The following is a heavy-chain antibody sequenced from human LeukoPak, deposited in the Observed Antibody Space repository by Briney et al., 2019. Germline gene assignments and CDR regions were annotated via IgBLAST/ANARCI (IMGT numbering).Heavy chain of an antibody. CDR1: GFMFSSYA. J-gene: IGHJ4*02. V-gene: IGHV3-30*04. D-gene: IGHD2/OR15-2a*01. CDR3: AREGPRGNSQFDY. Sequence: GRSLRLSCAASGFMFSSYAMYWVRQAPGKGLEWVAVISYDGSNKYYADSVKGRLTISRDNSKNTLYLQMNSLRAEDTAVYYCAREGPRGNSQFDYWGQGTLVTVSS. CDR2: ISYDGSNK.